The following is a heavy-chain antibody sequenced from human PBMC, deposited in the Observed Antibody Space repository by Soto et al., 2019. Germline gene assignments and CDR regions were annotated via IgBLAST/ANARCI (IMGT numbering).Heavy chain of an antibody. Sequence: QVQLQESGPGLVKPSETLSLTCTVSDGCISSYDWSWIRQPPGKGLEWIGYLYYNGSTNYNPSLKSRVTISLDTSKNQFSLRLSSVTAADTAVYYCAIGRLCDYWGQGTLVTVSS. CDR2: LYYNGST. CDR1: DGCISSYD. V-gene: IGHV4-59*01. CDR3: AIGRLCDY. J-gene: IGHJ4*02.